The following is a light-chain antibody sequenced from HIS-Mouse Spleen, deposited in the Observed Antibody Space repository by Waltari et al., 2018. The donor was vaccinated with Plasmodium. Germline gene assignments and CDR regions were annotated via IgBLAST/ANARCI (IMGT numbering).Light chain of an antibody. CDR2: EDS. CDR1: ALPKNY. CDR3: YSTDSSGNHRV. V-gene: IGLV3-10*01. Sequence: SYELTQPPSVSVSPGQTARITCSGDALPKNYAYWYQHKSGQAPVLVIYEDSKRPSGIHERFSGSSSGTMATLTISGAQVEDEADYYCYSTDSSGNHRVFGGGTKLTVL. J-gene: IGLJ3*02.